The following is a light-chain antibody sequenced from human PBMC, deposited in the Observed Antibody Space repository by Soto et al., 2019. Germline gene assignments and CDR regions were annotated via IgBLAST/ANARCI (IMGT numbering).Light chain of an antibody. Sequence: QSVLTQPPSASGSPGQSVTISCTGTSSDVGGYNYVSWYQQHPGKAPKLMIYEVSKRPSGVPDRFSGSKSGNTASLTVSGLQAEDEADYYCSSYAGRNIGVFGGGTKLTVL. CDR1: SSDVGGYNY. CDR2: EVS. V-gene: IGLV2-8*01. J-gene: IGLJ2*01. CDR3: SSYAGRNIGV.